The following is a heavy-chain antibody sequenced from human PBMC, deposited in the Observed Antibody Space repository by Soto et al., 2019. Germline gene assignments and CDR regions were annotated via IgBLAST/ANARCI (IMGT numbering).Heavy chain of an antibody. Sequence: SGPTLVNPTQTLTLTCTFSGFSLSTSGMCVSWIRQPPGKALEWLARIDWDDDKYYSTSLKTRLTISKDTSKNQVVLTMTNMDPVDTTTYYCALIRKNIVVVPAVYYYYYMDVWGKGTTVTVSS. V-gene: IGHV2-70*11. CDR1: GFSLSTSGMC. CDR2: IDWDDDK. CDR3: ALIRKNIVVVPAVYYYYYMDV. J-gene: IGHJ6*03. D-gene: IGHD2-2*01.